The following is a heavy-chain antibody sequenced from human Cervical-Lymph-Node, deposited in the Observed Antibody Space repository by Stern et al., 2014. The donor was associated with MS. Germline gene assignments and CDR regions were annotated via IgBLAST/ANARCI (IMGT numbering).Heavy chain of an antibody. Sequence: VQLVESGPGLVKPSQTLSLTCTVSGDSISNSVYYWSWIRQHPGKGLEWLGYIYFSGSTHYNPTLKSRLTISADTSKNQFSLKLSSVTAADTAVYYCARAYYDFWSPHALDYWGQGTLVTVSS. CDR3: ARAYYDFWSPHALDY. D-gene: IGHD3-3*01. CDR2: IYFSGST. V-gene: IGHV4-31*03. CDR1: GDSISNSVYY. J-gene: IGHJ4*02.